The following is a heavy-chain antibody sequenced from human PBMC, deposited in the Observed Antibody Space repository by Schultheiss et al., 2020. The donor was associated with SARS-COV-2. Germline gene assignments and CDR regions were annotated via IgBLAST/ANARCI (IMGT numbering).Heavy chain of an antibody. CDR2: IYPGDSDT. D-gene: IGHD6-25*01. CDR1: GYSFPSYW. Sequence: GESLKISCKGSGYSFPSYWIGWVRQVPGKGLEWMGIIYPGDSDTSYSPSFQGQVTISADKSISTAYLQWSSLKASDTAMYYCASGGIPYYYGMDVWGQGTTVTVSS. V-gene: IGHV5-51*01. CDR3: ASGGIPYYYGMDV. J-gene: IGHJ6*02.